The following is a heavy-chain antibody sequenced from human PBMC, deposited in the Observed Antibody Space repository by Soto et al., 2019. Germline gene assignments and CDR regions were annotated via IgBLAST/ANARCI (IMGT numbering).Heavy chain of an antibody. CDR3: ASRDPGTSVDY. CDR1: GGSFTSNNW. CDR2: IYRTGSN. V-gene: IGHV4-4*02. J-gene: IGHJ4*02. Sequence: QVQLQESGPGLVKPSGTLSLTCAVSGGSFTSNNWWTWVRQPPGQGLEWIGEIYRTGSNNYNPSLKGRVAMSLYKSENHYSLKVTSLTAADTAVYYCASRDPGTSVDYWGQGTLVTVSS. D-gene: IGHD1-7*01.